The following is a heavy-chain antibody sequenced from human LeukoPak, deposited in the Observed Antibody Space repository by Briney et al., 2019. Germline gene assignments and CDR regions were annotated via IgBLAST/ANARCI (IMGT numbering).Heavy chain of an antibody. D-gene: IGHD6-13*01. CDR1: GYTFTGYY. CDR2: INPNSGGT. J-gene: IGHJ4*02. V-gene: IGHV1-2*02. Sequence: PLASVKVSCKASGYTFTGYYMHWVRQAPGQGLEWMGWINPNSGGTNYAQKFQGRVTMTRDTSISTAYMELSRLRSDDTAVYYCARSGIAAADHEGLDYWGQGTLVTVSS. CDR3: ARSGIAAADHEGLDY.